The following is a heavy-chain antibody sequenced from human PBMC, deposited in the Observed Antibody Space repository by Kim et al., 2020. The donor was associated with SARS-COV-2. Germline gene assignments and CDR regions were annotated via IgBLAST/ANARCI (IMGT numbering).Heavy chain of an antibody. V-gene: IGHV4-59*01. J-gene: IGHJ4*02. CDR3: ARVGQLASDY. D-gene: IGHD6-6*01. Sequence: GGTEYNPSLRGRVLISIDRSNNQFSLKLRSVTAADTAVYYCARVGQLASDYWGQGTLVTVSS. CDR2: GGT.